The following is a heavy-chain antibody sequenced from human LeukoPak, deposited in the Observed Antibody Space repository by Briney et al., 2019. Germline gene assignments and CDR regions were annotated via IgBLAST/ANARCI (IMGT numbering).Heavy chain of an antibody. Sequence: PGGSLRLSCAASGFTFSTYSMHWVRQAPGKGLEWPSYISSSSNTIYYADPVKGRFTVSRDNSKNTLYLQMNTLRAEDTAVYYCAKRTSESSGYDYWGQGTLVTVSS. J-gene: IGHJ4*02. D-gene: IGHD3-22*01. CDR2: ISSSSNTI. CDR1: GFTFSTYS. V-gene: IGHV3-48*01. CDR3: AKRTSESSGYDY.